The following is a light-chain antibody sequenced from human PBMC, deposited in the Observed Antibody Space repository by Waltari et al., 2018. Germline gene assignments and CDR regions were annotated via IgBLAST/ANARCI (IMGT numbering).Light chain of an antibody. V-gene: IGLV2-23*02. Sequence: QSALTQPASVSGSPGQSITISCTGTSSNVGGYTLVSWYQQHPVKAPQLLIYDVNKRPSGISRRFSGSKSGNTASLTISGLQADDESDYYCCSYAGDSTLIFGGGTKLTVL. CDR1: SSNVGGYTL. CDR2: DVN. J-gene: IGLJ2*01. CDR3: CSYAGDSTLI.